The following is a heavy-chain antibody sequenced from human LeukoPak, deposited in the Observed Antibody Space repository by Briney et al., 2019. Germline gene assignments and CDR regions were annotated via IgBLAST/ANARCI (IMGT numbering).Heavy chain of an antibody. V-gene: IGHV4-38-2*01. Sequence: KPSETLSLTCAVSGYSVSSAYYWAWIRPPPGAGLEWIGSIYPSGTTYYKSSLRSRLIISMDASKNQLSLRLSFVTAADTAIYYCARRPESPITGFDFWGQGALVAVSS. CDR1: GYSVSSAYY. CDR2: IYPSGTT. D-gene: IGHD1-14*01. J-gene: IGHJ4*02. CDR3: ARRPESPITGFDF.